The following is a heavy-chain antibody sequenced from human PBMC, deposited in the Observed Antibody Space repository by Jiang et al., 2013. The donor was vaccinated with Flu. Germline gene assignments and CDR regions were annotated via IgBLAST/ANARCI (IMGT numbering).Heavy chain of an antibody. Sequence: GAEVKKPGASVKVSCKASGYTFIGNYIHWARQAPGQGLEWMGWTNPKSGGTKYAQKFQGRVTMTRDTSISTAYMELTSLRSDDTAVYYCARSAYGSASPYCYGMNVWGQGTTVTVSS. CDR3: ARSAYGSASPYCYGMNV. CDR2: TNPKSGGT. D-gene: IGHD3-10*01. CDR1: GYTFIGNY. V-gene: IGHV1-2*02. J-gene: IGHJ6*02.